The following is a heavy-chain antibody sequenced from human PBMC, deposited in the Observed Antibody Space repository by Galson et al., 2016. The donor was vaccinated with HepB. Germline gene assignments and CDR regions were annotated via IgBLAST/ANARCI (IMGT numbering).Heavy chain of an antibody. CDR1: GFTFRTYT. CDR3: ATRRSGGYYFYS. V-gene: IGHV3-21*01. J-gene: IGHJ4*02. CDR2: ISRGSSEI. D-gene: IGHD6-19*01. Sequence: SLRLSCAASGFTFRTYTLNWVRQAPGKGLEWIASISRGSSEIYYADSVKGRFTISRDNAKNSLYLQMNSLRAEDTAVYYCATRRSGGYYFYSWGQGTLVTVSS.